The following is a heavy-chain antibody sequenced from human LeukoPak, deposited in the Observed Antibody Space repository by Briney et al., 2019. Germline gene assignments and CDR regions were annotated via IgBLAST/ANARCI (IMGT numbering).Heavy chain of an antibody. V-gene: IGHV3-53*01. Sequence: GGSLRLSCAASGFTVSSNYMSWVRQAPGKGLEYVSVIYTGGSTYYADSVKGRFTISRDKSKNTLDLQMDSLRAEDTAVYYCARLIAAAGRVYFDYWGQGTLVTVSS. J-gene: IGHJ4*02. D-gene: IGHD6-13*01. CDR2: IYTGGST. CDR3: ARLIAAAGRVYFDY. CDR1: GFTVSSNY.